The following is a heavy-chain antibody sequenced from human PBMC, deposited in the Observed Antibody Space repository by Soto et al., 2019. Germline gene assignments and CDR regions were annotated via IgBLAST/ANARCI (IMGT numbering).Heavy chain of an antibody. V-gene: IGHV3-30-3*01. CDR2: ISYDGSNK. J-gene: IGHJ4*02. D-gene: IGHD3-3*01. Sequence: QVQLVESGGGVVQPGRSLRLSCAASGFTFSSYAMHWVRQAPGKGLEWVAVISYDGSNKYYADSVKGRFTISRDNSKNTLYLQMNSLRAEDTAVYYCARESTIFGVVIPADFDYWGQGTLVTVSS. CDR3: ARESTIFGVVIPADFDY. CDR1: GFTFSSYA.